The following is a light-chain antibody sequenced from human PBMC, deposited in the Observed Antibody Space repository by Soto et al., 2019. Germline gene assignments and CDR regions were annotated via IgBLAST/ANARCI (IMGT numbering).Light chain of an antibody. V-gene: IGKV1-33*01. CDR2: DAS. CDR3: QQYNSYSWT. J-gene: IGKJ1*01. Sequence: DIQMTQSPSSLSASVVDRVTITCQASQNINNYLNWYQQKPGRAPKLLIYDASNLEAGVPSRFRGSGSGTEFTLTISSLQPDDFATYYCQQYNSYSWTFGQGTKVDIK. CDR1: QNINNY.